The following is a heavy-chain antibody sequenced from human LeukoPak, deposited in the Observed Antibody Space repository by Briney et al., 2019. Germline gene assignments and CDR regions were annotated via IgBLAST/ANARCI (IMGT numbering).Heavy chain of an antibody. CDR1: GYTFTSYA. CDR3: ARSNYGGKRWFDP. J-gene: IGHJ5*02. Sequence: ASVKVSCKASGYTFTSYAMNWVRQAPGQGPEWMGWMNPNSGNTGYAQKFQGRVTMTRDTSISTAYMELSSLRSEDTAVYYCARSNYGGKRWFDPWGQGTLVTVSS. V-gene: IGHV1-8*02. CDR2: MNPNSGNT. D-gene: IGHD4-23*01.